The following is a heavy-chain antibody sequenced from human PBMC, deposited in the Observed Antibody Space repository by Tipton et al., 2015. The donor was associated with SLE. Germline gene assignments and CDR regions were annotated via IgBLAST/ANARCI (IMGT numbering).Heavy chain of an antibody. Sequence: LRLSCTVSGDSISNVNYYWNWLRQRPGKGLEWIGYVYYSGNTLYNPSLRSRVTMSLDTSKNQFSLKLRSLTAADSAMYFCARMDYSQFQLLYFESWGQVILVTVSS. J-gene: IGHJ4*02. CDR2: VYYSGNT. CDR1: GDSISNVNYY. D-gene: IGHD4-11*01. CDR3: ARMDYSQFQLLYFES. V-gene: IGHV4-30-4*08.